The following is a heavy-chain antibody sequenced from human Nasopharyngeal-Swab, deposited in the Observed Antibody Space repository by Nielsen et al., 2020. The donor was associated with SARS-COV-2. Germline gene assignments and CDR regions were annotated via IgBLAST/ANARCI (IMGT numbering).Heavy chain of an antibody. Sequence: GGSLRLSCAASGFTFSSYGMHWVRQAPGKGLEWVAVISYDGSNKYYADSVKGRFTISRDNSKNTLYLQMNSLRAKDTAVYYCAKDMGIADDIFDYWGQGTLVTVSS. CDR2: ISYDGSNK. CDR1: GFTFSSYG. V-gene: IGHV3-30*18. CDR3: AKDMGIADDIFDY. D-gene: IGHD6-13*01. J-gene: IGHJ4*02.